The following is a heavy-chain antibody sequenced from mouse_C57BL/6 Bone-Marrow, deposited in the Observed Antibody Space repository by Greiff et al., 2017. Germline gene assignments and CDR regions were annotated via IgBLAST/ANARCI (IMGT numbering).Heavy chain of an antibody. J-gene: IGHJ3*01. CDR1: GFTFSDYG. D-gene: IGHD4-1*01. V-gene: IGHV5-17*01. Sequence: VQVVESGGGLVKPGGSLKLSCAASGFTFSDYGMHWVRQAPEKGLEWVAYISSGSSTIYYADTVKGRFTISRDNAKNTLFLQMTSLRSEDTAMYYCARGVPSGRGAYWGQGTLVTVSA. CDR2: ISSGSSTI. CDR3: ARGVPSGRGAY.